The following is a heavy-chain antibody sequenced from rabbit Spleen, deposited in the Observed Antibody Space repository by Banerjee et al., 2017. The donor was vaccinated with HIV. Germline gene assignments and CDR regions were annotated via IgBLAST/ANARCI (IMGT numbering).Heavy chain of an antibody. CDR3: ARETSSGWGIVSFYFSL. J-gene: IGHJ4*01. D-gene: IGHD4-1*01. V-gene: IGHV1S40*01. CDR1: GVSFSSNVC. CDR2: IESGSSGFT. Sequence: QSLEESGGDLVKPGASLTLTCTASGVSFSSNVCMCWVRQAPGKGLEWIACIESGSSGFTYLASWAKGRHTISKTSSTTVTLQMTSLTAADTATYFCARETSSGWGIVSFYFSLWGPGTLVTVS.